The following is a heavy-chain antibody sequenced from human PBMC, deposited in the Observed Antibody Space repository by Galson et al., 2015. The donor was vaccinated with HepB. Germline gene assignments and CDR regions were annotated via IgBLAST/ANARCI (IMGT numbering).Heavy chain of an antibody. CDR3: ARDLGLGGLDYYYYGMDV. V-gene: IGHV1-2*04. CDR1: GYTFTGYY. D-gene: IGHD3-16*01. CDR2: INPNSGGT. J-gene: IGHJ6*02. Sequence: SVKVSCKASGYTFTGYYMHWVRQAPGQGLEWMGWINPNSGGTNYAQKFQGWVTMTRDTSISTAYMELSRLRSDDTAVYYCARDLGLGGLDYYYYGMDVWGQGTTVTVSS.